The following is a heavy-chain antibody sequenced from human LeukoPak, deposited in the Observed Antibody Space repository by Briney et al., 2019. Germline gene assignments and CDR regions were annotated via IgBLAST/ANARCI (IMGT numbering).Heavy chain of an antibody. CDR3: AKGRSTMIVVVTPFDY. CDR1: GFTFSSYA. Sequence: AGGSLRLSCAASGFTFSSYAMSWVRQAPGKGLEWVSAISGSGGSTYHADSVKGRFTISRDNSKNTLYLQMNSLRAEDTAVYYCAKGRSTMIVVVTPFDYWGQGTLVTVSS. V-gene: IGHV3-23*01. J-gene: IGHJ4*02. CDR2: ISGSGGST. D-gene: IGHD3-22*01.